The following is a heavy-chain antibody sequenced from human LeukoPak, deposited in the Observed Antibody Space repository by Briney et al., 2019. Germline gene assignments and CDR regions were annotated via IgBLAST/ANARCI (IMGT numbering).Heavy chain of an antibody. CDR3: ARDYADYVGYFFFDY. Sequence: GGSLRLSCAASGFTFNNYAMNWVRQAPGKGLEWVSSMSGGGETTYYADSAKGRFTISRDNSQNTLYLQMNSLRAEGTAVYYCARDYADYVGYFFFDYWGQGTLVTVSS. D-gene: IGHD4-17*01. V-gene: IGHV3-23*01. CDR2: MSGGGETT. J-gene: IGHJ4*02. CDR1: GFTFNNYA.